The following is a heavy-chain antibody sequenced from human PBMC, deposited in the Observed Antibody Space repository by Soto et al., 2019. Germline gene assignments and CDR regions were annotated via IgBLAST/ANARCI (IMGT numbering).Heavy chain of an antibody. J-gene: IGHJ4*02. Sequence: ASVKVSCKASEYTFTSYDINWVRQATGQGLEWMGWMNPNSGNTGYAQKFQGRVTMTRNTSISTAYMELSSLGSEDTAVYYCARSGIVVAGTGSVIDYWGQGTLVTVSS. D-gene: IGHD6-19*01. CDR2: MNPNSGNT. CDR1: EYTFTSYD. V-gene: IGHV1-8*01. CDR3: ARSGIVVAGTGSVIDY.